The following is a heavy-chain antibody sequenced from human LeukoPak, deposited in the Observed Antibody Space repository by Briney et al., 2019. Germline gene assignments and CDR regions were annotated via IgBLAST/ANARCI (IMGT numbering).Heavy chain of an antibody. CDR2: IYPGDSDT. V-gene: IGHV5-51*01. J-gene: IGHJ4*02. CDR1: GYSFTSYW. Sequence: GESLQISCQGSGYSFTSYWIGWVRPMPGKGLEWMGIIYPGDSDTRYSPSFQGQVTISADKSISTAYLQWSSLKASDTAMYYCARQSSTLAPIDYWGQGTLVTVSS. CDR3: ARQSSTLAPIDY. D-gene: IGHD6-13*01.